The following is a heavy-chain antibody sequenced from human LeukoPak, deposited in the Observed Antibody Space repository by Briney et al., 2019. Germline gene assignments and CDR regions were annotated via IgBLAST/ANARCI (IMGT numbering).Heavy chain of an antibody. CDR3: ARARYNWNPFDY. CDR1: GFTFSSYW. CDR2: INSDGSST. D-gene: IGHD1-20*01. J-gene: IGHJ4*02. Sequence: GGSLSLSCAASGFTFSSYWMHWVRQAPGKGLVWVSRINSDGSSTSYADSVKGRFTISRDNAKNTLYLQMNSLRAEDTAVYYCARARYNWNPFDYWGQGTLVTVSS. V-gene: IGHV3-74*01.